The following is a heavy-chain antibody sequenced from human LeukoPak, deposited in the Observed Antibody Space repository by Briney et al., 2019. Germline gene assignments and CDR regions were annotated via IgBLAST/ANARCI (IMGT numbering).Heavy chain of an antibody. CDR2: IIPILGIA. J-gene: IGHJ4*02. Sequence: ASVKVSCKASGGTFSSYTISWVRQAPGQGLEWMGRIIPILGIANYAQKFQGRVTITAEKSTSTAYMELSSLRSEDTAVYYCARASRGDYGDYWGQGTLVTVSS. CDR3: ARASRGDYGDY. V-gene: IGHV1-69*02. CDR1: GGTFSSYT. D-gene: IGHD4-17*01.